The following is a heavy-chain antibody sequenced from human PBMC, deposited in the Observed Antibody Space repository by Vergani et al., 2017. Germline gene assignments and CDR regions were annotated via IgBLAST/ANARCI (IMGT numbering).Heavy chain of an antibody. CDR2: IFSNDEK. D-gene: IGHD3-3*01. Sequence: QVTLKESGPVLVKPTETLTLTCTVSGFSPSNARMGVSWIRQPPGKALEWLAHIFSNDEKSYSPSLKSRLTISKDTSKSQVVLTMTNMDPVDTATYYCARIHPDYGLWKRDYYYYMDVWGKGTTVTVSS. V-gene: IGHV2-26*01. CDR1: GFSPSNARMG. CDR3: ARIHPDYGLWKRDYYYYMDV. J-gene: IGHJ6*03.